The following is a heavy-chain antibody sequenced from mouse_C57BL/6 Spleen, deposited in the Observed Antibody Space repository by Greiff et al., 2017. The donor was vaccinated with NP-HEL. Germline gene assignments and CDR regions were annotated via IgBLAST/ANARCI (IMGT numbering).Heavy chain of an antibody. CDR2: IYPGNSDT. D-gene: IGHD1-1*01. CDR1: GYTFTSYW. J-gene: IGHJ1*03. CDR3: TRGDYYGSSAGGYFDV. V-gene: IGHV1-5*01. Sequence: VQLQQSGTVLARPGASVKMSCKTSGYTFTSYWMHWVKQRPGQGLEWIGAIYPGNSDTSYNQKFKGKAKLTAVQSASTAYMELSSLTNEDSAVYYCTRGDYYGSSAGGYFDVWGTGTTVTVSS.